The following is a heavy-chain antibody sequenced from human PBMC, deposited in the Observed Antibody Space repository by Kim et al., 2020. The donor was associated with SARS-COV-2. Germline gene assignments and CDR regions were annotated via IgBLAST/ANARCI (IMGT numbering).Heavy chain of an antibody. V-gene: IGHV3-30*04. J-gene: IGHJ4*02. CDR3: ARGINYGLDN. Sequence: GGSLRLSCAASGFTFSSYAMHWVRQAPGKGLEWVAVISYDGSNKYYADSVKGRFTISRDNSKNTLYLQMNSLRAEDTAVYYCARGINYGLDNWGQGTLVTVSS. CDR2: ISYDGSNK. D-gene: IGHD4-17*01. CDR1: GFTFSSYA.